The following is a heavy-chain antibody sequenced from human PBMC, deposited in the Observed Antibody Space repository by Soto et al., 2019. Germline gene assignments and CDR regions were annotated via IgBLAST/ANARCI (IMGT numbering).Heavy chain of an antibody. V-gene: IGHV3-23*01. CDR2: ISGGGGSS. CDR3: AKVTKRAAAGRYEYYKYGMDV. J-gene: IGHJ6*02. Sequence: EVHLLESGGALEHPGGSLRLSCAAAGFAFSTYAMTWVRQAPGKGLEWVSVISGGGGSSYYAASVKGRFTISRDNSKNTLFLQMNGLRAEDTAVYYCAKVTKRAAAGRYEYYKYGMDVWGQGTTVTVSS. CDR1: GFAFSTYA. D-gene: IGHD6-13*01.